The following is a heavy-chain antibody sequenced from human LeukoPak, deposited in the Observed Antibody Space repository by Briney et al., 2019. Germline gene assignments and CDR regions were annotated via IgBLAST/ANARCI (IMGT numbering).Heavy chain of an antibody. CDR2: IYTSGST. J-gene: IGHJ5*02. CDR3: AREFWGFGEWQSTTGFDP. D-gene: IGHD3-10*01. V-gene: IGHV4-61*02. CDR1: GGSISSGSDY. Sequence: SETLFLTCTVSGGSISSGSDYWSWIRQPAGKGLEWIGRIYTSGSTNYNPSLKSRVTISVDTSKNQFSLKLSSVTAADTAVYYYAREFWGFGEWQSTTGFDPWGQGTLVTVSS.